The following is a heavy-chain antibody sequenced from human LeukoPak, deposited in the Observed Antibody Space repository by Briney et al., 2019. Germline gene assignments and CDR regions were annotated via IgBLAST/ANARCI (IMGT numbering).Heavy chain of an antibody. CDR1: GGTFSSYA. CDR3: ASHESVTTLSNWYFDL. CDR2: IIPILGIA. Sequence: SVKVSCKASGGTFSSYAISWVRQAPGQGLEWMGRIIPILGIANYAQKFQGRVTITADKSTSTAYMELSSLRSEDTAVYYCASHESVTTLSNWYFDLWGRGTLVTVSS. J-gene: IGHJ2*01. V-gene: IGHV1-69*04. D-gene: IGHD4-17*01.